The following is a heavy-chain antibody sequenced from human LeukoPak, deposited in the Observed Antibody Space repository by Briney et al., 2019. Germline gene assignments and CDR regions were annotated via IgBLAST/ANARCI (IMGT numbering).Heavy chain of an antibody. CDR3: ASADSSSWYRAFDI. CDR2: IYHSGST. Sequence: ASETLSLTCTVSGGSISSGGYYWSWIRQPPGKGLEWIGYIYHSGSTYYNPSLKSRVTISVDRSKNQFSLKLSSVTAADTAVYYCASADSSSWYRAFDIWGQGTMVTSLQ. J-gene: IGHJ3*02. V-gene: IGHV4-30-2*01. D-gene: IGHD6-13*01. CDR1: GGSISSGGYY.